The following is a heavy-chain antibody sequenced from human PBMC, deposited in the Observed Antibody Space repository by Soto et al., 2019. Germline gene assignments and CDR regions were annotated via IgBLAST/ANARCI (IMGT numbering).Heavy chain of an antibody. J-gene: IGHJ4*02. D-gene: IGHD6-25*01. CDR2: ISAYNGNT. CDR3: ARDSPPQRE. V-gene: IGHV1-18*01. Sequence: SVKVSCKTSGYPFTSYGMSWVRQAPGQGLEWMGWISAYNGNTNYAQKLQGRVTMTTDTSASTAYMELRSLRSDDTAVYYCARDSPPQREWGQGTLVTVSS. CDR1: GYPFTSYG.